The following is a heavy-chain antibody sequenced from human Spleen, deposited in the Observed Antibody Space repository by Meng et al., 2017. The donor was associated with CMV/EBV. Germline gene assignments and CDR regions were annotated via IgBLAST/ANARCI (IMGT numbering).Heavy chain of an antibody. V-gene: IGHV3-7*01. J-gene: IGHJ4*02. Sequence: GESLKISCVASGFTFSDHWMSWVRQAPGKGLEWVANIKQDGSEKYYVDSVKGRFTISRDNAKNSLYLQMNSLRAEDTAVYYCARDAYHYDFWSDRTSIDYWGQGTLVTVSS. D-gene: IGHD3-3*01. CDR2: IKQDGSEK. CDR1: GFTFSDHW. CDR3: ARDAYHYDFWSDRTSIDY.